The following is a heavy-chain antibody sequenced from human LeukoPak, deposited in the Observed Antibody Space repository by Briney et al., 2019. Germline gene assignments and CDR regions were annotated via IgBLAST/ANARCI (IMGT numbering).Heavy chain of an antibody. V-gene: IGHV3-74*01. D-gene: IGHD4-17*01. CDR3: TRDRRYGGMDV. CDR1: GFTFSAYW. Sequence: PGGSLRLSCAASGFTFSAYWMHWVRQAPGEGLVWVSRTDSDGSDISYADSVKGRSTMSRDNAKNTLFLQMNSLRVEDTAVYYCTRDRRYGGMDVWGQGTTVTVSS. J-gene: IGHJ6*02. CDR2: TDSDGSDI.